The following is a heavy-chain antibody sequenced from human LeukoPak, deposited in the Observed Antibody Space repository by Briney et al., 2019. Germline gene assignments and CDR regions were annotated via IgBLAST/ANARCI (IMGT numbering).Heavy chain of an antibody. Sequence: PSETLSLTSTVSGGSISSSSYYWGWIRQPPGKGLEWIGSIYYSGSTYYNPSLKGRVTISVDTSKNQFSLKLSSVTAADTAVYYCARLPKGDGYHNRGDYFDYWGQGTLVTVSS. CDR2: IYYSGST. CDR3: ARLPKGDGYHNRGDYFDY. D-gene: IGHD5-24*01. CDR1: GGSISSSSYY. J-gene: IGHJ4*02. V-gene: IGHV4-39*01.